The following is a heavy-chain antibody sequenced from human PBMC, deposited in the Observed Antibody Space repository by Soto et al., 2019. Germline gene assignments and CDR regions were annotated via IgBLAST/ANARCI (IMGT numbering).Heavy chain of an antibody. J-gene: IGHJ4*02. CDR2: ISSSSSTI. Sequence: GGSLRLSCAASGFTFSSYSMNWVRQAPGKGLEWVSYISSSSSTIYYADSVKGRFTISRDNAKNSLYLQMNSLRDEDTAVYYCARDGSGWYSGFYYDSSGYPDYWGQGTLVTVSS. CDR1: GFTFSSYS. D-gene: IGHD3-22*01. V-gene: IGHV3-48*02. CDR3: ARDGSGWYSGFYYDSSGYPDY.